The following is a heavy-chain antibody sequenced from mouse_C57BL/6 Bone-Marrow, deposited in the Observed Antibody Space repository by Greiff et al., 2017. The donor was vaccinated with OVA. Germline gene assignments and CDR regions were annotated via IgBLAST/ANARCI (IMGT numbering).Heavy chain of an antibody. CDR3: ARSDWG. V-gene: IGHV1-54*01. J-gene: IGHJ3*02. CDR2: INPGSGGT. D-gene: IGHD4-1*01. CDR1: GYAFTNYL. Sequence: VKLMESGAVLVRPGTSVKVSCKASGYAFTNYLIEWVKQRPGQGLEWIGVINPGSGGTNYNEKFKGKATLTADKSSSTAYMQLSSLTSEDSAVYFCARSDWGWGQGTLVTVSA.